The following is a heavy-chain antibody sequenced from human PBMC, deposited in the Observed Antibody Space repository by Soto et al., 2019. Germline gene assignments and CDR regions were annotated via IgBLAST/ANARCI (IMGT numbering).Heavy chain of an antibody. D-gene: IGHD1-7*01. CDR1: GGSISSYH. CDR3: ARESGDNWDYEAY. J-gene: IGHJ4*02. Sequence: SETLSLTCTVSGGSISSYHWSWIRQSAGKGLEWIGRIYTSGNTHYNPSLKSRVTVSIDTSKNQFFLTVNSVTAADSAVYYCARESGDNWDYEAYWGQGTPVTVSS. V-gene: IGHV4-4*07. CDR2: IYTSGNT.